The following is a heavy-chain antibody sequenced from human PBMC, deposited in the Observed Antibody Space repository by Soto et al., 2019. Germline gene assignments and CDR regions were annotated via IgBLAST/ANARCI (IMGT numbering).Heavy chain of an antibody. J-gene: IGHJ4*02. Sequence: QVQLQESGPGLVKPSETLSLTCTVSGGSISPSFWSWIRQPPGKPLEWIGYIYHSGSTNYNPSLKSRVTISVDTSTHQISLRLSSVTAADTAVYYCARDSRVFDIWGQGTLVTVSS. CDR3: ARDSRVFDI. V-gene: IGHV4-59*01. CDR2: IYHSGST. CDR1: GGSISPSF.